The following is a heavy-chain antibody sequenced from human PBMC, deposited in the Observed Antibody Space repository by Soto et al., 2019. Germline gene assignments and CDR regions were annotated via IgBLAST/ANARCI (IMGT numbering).Heavy chain of an antibody. J-gene: IGHJ6*03. V-gene: IGHV3-23*01. D-gene: IGHD3-22*01. CDR3: AKAGGGGYFAYHYIDV. CDR2: ISASGAQV. CDR1: GFTFNDYA. Sequence: GGSLRLSCAASGFTFNDYAMSWVRQAPGKGLEWVSVISASGAQVYYADSVKGRFTISRDNSKNTLYLQMNSLRVEDTAEYYYAKAGGGGYFAYHYIDVWGKGTTVTVSS.